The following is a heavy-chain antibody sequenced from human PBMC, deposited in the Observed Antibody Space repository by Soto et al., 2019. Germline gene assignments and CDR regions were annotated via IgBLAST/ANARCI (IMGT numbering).Heavy chain of an antibody. V-gene: IGHV4-39*01. D-gene: IGHD2-2*01. CDR1: GGSLSSTSYY. CDR2: ICYHGST. Sequence: QLQLQESGPGLVKPSETLSLTCTVSGGSLSSTSYYWGWIRQPPGKGLEWIANICYHGSTHHNPSLEGRVTISIDTTMTQFSPKLTSVTAADTAVYYYARGIKIWYAVSWGQGTLVTVSS. J-gene: IGHJ5*02. CDR3: ARGIKIWYAVS.